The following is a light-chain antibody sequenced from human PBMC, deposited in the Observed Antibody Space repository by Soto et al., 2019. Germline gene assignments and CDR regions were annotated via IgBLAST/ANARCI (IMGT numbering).Light chain of an antibody. Sequence: IQMTLSSSTLSGCVRDRVTITCRASQTISSWLAWYQQKPGKAPKLLIYKASTLKSGVPSRFSGSGSGTEFTLTISSLQPDDFATYYCQHYNSYSEAFGQGTKVDIK. V-gene: IGKV1-5*03. CDR2: KAS. CDR1: QTISSW. CDR3: QHYNSYSEA. J-gene: IGKJ1*01.